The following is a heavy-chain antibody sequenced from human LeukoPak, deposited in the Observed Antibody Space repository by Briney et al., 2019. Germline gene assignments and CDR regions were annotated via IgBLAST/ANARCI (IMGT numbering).Heavy chain of an antibody. J-gene: IGHJ4*02. Sequence: PGGSLRLSCAASGFTFSSYSMNWVRQAPGKGLEWVSSISSSSSYIYYADSVKGRCTISRDNARNSLYLQLNSLRAEDTAVYYCARDRGYYYDSYGFYLTDYWGQGTLVTVSS. V-gene: IGHV3-21*01. CDR1: GFTFSSYS. D-gene: IGHD3-22*01. CDR2: ISSSSSYI. CDR3: ARDRGYYYDSYGFYLTDY.